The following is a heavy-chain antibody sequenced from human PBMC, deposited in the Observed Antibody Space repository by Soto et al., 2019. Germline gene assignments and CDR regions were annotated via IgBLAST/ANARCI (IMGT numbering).Heavy chain of an antibody. V-gene: IGHV3-21*01. D-gene: IGHD5-18*01. CDR3: ARDKIDYGGYSYVYTYYYYGMDV. CDR1: GFTFSSYS. J-gene: IGHJ6*02. Sequence: GGSLRLSCAASGFTFSSYSMNWVRQAPGKGLEWVSSISSSSSYIYYADSVKGRFTISRDNAKNSLYLQMNSLRAEDTAVYYCARDKIDYGGYSYVYTYYYYGMDVWGQGTTVTVSS. CDR2: ISSSSSYI.